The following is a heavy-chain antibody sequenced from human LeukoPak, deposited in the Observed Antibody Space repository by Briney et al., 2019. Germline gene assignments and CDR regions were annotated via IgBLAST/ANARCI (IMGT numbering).Heavy chain of an antibody. CDR1: GYTFTSYG. D-gene: IGHD2-2*01. V-gene: IGHV1-18*01. J-gene: IGHJ5*02. CDR2: ISAYNGNT. CDR3: ATVVVPVDNWFDP. Sequence: ASVKVSCKASGYTFTSYGISWVRQAPGQGLEWMGWISAYNGNTNYAQKLQGRVTMTTDTSTSTASMDLRSLRSDDTAVYYCATVVVPVDNWFDPWGQGTLVTVSS.